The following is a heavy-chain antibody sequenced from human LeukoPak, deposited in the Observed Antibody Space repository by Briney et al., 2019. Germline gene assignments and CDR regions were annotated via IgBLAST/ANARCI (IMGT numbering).Heavy chain of an antibody. D-gene: IGHD6-13*01. CDR1: GGSISSYY. Sequence: SETLSLTCTVSGGSISSYYWSWIRQPPGKGLEWIGYIYYSGSTNYNPSLKSRVTISVDTSKDQFSLNVRSTTAADTAVYYCARRRGWKQQLVYFDYWGQGTLATVSS. J-gene: IGHJ4*02. V-gene: IGHV4-59*08. CDR2: IYYSGST. CDR3: ARRRGWKQQLVYFDY.